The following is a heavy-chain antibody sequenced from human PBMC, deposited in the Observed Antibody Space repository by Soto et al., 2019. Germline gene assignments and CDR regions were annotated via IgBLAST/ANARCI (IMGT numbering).Heavy chain of an antibody. D-gene: IGHD3-22*01. CDR1: GGTFSSYA. Sequence: SVKVSCKASGGTFSSYAISWVRQAPGQGLEWMGGIIPIFGTANYAQKFQGRVTITADESTSTAYMELSSLRAEDTAVYYCAKGGLLRLMGYWGQGTLVTVSS. CDR2: IIPIFGTA. J-gene: IGHJ4*02. V-gene: IGHV1-69*13. CDR3: AKGGLLRLMGY.